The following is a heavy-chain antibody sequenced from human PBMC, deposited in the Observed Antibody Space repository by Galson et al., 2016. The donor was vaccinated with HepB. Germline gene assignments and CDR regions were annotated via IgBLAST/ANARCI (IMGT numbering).Heavy chain of an antibody. CDR1: GDSVYNNGAA. D-gene: IGHD3-10*01. Sequence: CAISGDSVYNNGAAWVWIRQSPSRGLEWLGRTFYGSTWENHYAGSVKHRITISPDTSRNQFSLHLNSVTPEDTALYYCARAVMLGRGMDVWGQGTLVSVSS. CDR2: TFYGSTWEN. V-gene: IGHV6-1*01. CDR3: ARAVMLGRGMDV. J-gene: IGHJ4*02.